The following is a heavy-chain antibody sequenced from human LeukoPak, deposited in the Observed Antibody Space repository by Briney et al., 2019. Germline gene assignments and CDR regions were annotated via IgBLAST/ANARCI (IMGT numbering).Heavy chain of an antibody. V-gene: IGHV1-18*01. CDR1: GYTFTSYG. CDR3: ARDGLMITFGGVIVRSWFDP. Sequence: ASVNVPCKASGYTFTSYGISWVRQAPGQGLEWMGWISAYNGNTNYAQKLQGRVTMTTDTSTSTAYMELRSLRSDDTAVYYCARDGLMITFGGVIVRSWFDPWGQGTLVTVSS. D-gene: IGHD3-16*02. CDR2: ISAYNGNT. J-gene: IGHJ5*02.